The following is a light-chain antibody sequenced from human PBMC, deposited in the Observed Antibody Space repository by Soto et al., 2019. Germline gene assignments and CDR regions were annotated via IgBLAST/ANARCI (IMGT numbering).Light chain of an antibody. J-gene: IGLJ1*01. CDR2: DVT. Sequence: QSALTQPRSVSGSPGHSVTISCTGTSSDVGDYKYVSWYQQHPDKAPKLMIFDVTKRPSGVPDRFSGSKSGNTASLTISGLQAEDEADYYCCSYIGSYTYVFGTGTKLTVL. CDR3: CSYIGSYTYV. V-gene: IGLV2-11*01. CDR1: SSDVGDYKY.